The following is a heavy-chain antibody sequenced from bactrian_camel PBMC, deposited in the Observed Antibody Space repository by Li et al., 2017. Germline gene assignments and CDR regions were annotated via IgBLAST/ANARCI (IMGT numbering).Heavy chain of an antibody. J-gene: IGHJ4*01. V-gene: IGHV3S31*01. CDR3: AAVRACTTVSLHSDTYYY. CDR1: QDATKRNA. Sequence: VQLVESGGGSVQAGGSLRLSCVAVQDATKRNAMAWFRQGPGGKEREGLAAIYGGGATYTERTYYADSVKGRFTISHDNAKNTLDLQMNSLKPEDTAMYYCAAVRACTTVSLHSDTYYYWGQATQVTVS. D-gene: IGHD1*01. CDR2: IYGGGATYTERT.